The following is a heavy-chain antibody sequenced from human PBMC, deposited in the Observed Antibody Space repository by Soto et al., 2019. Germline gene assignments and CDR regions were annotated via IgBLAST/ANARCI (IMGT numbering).Heavy chain of an antibody. J-gene: IGHJ4*02. CDR2: INHSGST. CDR3: ATFHGDYVSY. D-gene: IGHD4-17*01. Sequence: PSETLSLTCAVYGGSFSGYYWSWIRQPPGKELEWIGEINHSGSTNYNPSLKSRVTISVDTSKNQFSLKLSSVTAADTAVYYCATFHGDYVSYWGRGTLATISS. V-gene: IGHV4-34*01. CDR1: GGSFSGYY.